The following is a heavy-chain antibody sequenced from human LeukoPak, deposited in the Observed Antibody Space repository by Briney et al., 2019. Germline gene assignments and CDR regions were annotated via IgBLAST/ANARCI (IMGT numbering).Heavy chain of an antibody. Sequence: SVKVSCKASGGTFSSYAISWVRQAPGQGLEWMGGIIPIFGTANYAQKFQGRVTITADKSTSTAYMELSSLRSEDTAVYYCARDWFYGDYEGLRRGEWFDPWGQGTLVTVSS. CDR1: GGTFSSYA. CDR2: IIPIFGTA. CDR3: ARDWFYGDYEGLRRGEWFDP. D-gene: IGHD4-17*01. V-gene: IGHV1-69*06. J-gene: IGHJ5*02.